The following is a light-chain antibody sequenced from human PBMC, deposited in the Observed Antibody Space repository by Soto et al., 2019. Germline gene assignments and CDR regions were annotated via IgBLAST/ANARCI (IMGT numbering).Light chain of an antibody. CDR2: EVS. V-gene: IGLV2-14*03. Sequence: QSALTQPASVSGSPGQSITISCTGTSSDVGDYNFVSWYQQLPGKAPKIMIYEVSHRPSGVSNRFSGSKSGNTASLTISGLLAEDEAHYYCSSHTSSSIWVFGGGTQLTVL. CDR1: SSDVGDYNF. J-gene: IGLJ3*02. CDR3: SSHTSSSIWV.